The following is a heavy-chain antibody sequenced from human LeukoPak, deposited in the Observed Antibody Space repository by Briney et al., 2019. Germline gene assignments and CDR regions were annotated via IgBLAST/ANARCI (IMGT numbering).Heavy chain of an antibody. J-gene: IGHJ6*03. CDR3: AELGITMIGGV. Sequence: GASVKVSCKTSGYTFTSYSVSWVRQAPGQGLEWMGWINPNSGGTNYAQKFQGRVTMTRDTSISTAYMELSSLRAEDTAVYYCAELGITMIGGVWGKGTTVTIS. V-gene: IGHV1-2*02. CDR2: INPNSGGT. CDR1: GYTFTSYS. D-gene: IGHD3-10*02.